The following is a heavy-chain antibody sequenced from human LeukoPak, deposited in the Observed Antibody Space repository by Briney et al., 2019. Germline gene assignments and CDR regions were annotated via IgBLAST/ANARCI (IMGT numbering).Heavy chain of an antibody. CDR3: AKDRALRYFDWALRSDYGMDV. CDR1: GFTFDDYA. Sequence: GGSLRLSCAASGFTFDDYAMHWVRQAPGKGLEWVSGISWNSGSIGYADSVKGRFTISRDNAKNSLYLQMNSLRAEDTALYYCAKDRALRYFDWALRSDYGMDVWGQGTTVTVSS. J-gene: IGHJ6*02. D-gene: IGHD3-9*01. V-gene: IGHV3-9*01. CDR2: ISWNSGSI.